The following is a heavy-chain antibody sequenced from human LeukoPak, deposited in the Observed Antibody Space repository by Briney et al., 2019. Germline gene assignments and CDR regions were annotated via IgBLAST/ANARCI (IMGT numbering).Heavy chain of an antibody. CDR2: ISSSGNTI. CDR3: ARIHKLGILAHFDY. Sequence: GGSLRLSCAASGFTFSSYEMSWVRQAPGKGLEWVSYISSSGNTIYYADSVKGRFTISRDNAKNSLYLQMNSLRAEDTAIYYCARIHKLGILAHFDYWGQGTLVTVSS. J-gene: IGHJ4*02. D-gene: IGHD7-27*01. CDR1: GFTFSSYE. V-gene: IGHV3-48*03.